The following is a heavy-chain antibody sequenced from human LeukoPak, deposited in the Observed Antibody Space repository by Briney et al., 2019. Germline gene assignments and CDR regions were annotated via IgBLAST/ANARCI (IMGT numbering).Heavy chain of an antibody. CDR3: ARGSGWFDY. CDR1: GFTFDDYD. J-gene: IGHJ5*01. CDR2: INWNGVST. Sequence: GGSLRLSCEASGFTFDDYDMSWVRQAPGKGLEWVSGINWNGVSTVYADSVKGRFTISRDNAKNSLYLQMNSLSAEDTALYYCARGSGWFDYWGQGSLVTVSS. D-gene: IGHD6-19*01. V-gene: IGHV3-20*04.